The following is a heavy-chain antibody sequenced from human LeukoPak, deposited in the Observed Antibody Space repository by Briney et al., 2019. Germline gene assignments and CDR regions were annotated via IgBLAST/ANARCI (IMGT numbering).Heavy chain of an antibody. J-gene: IGHJ6*04. CDR3: ARDMRAYYDILTGYPPLYGMDV. Sequence: SETLSLTCTVSGGSISSYYWSWIRQPPGEGLEWIGYIYYSGSTNYNPSLKSRVTISVDTSKNQFSLKLSSVTAADTAVYYCARDMRAYYDILTGYPPLYGMDVWGKGTTVTVSS. V-gene: IGHV4-59*01. CDR2: IYYSGST. CDR1: GGSISSYY. D-gene: IGHD3-9*01.